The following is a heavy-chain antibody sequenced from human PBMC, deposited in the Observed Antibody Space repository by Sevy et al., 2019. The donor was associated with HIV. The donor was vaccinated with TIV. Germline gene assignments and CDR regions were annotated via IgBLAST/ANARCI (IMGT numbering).Heavy chain of an antibody. CDR1: GGSISSLNYY. CDR3: XXXXXXXTSDAFDL. J-gene: IGHJ3*01. D-gene: IGHD2-2*01. V-gene: IGHV4-31*06. Sequence: SETLSLTCTVSGGSISSLNYYWTWIRQHPGKGLEWIGYISYSGRTNYNPSLKSRLTISLDTSKNQFSLRLSSVTAAXXXXXXXXXXXXXXTSDAFDLWGQGTMVTVSS. CDR2: ISYSGRT.